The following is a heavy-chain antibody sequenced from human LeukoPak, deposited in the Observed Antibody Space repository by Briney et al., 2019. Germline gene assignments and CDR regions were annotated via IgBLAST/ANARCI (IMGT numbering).Heavy chain of an antibody. V-gene: IGHV3-7*01. CDR3: ARNARGPGDY. CDR2: INQDGSEE. J-gene: IGHJ4*02. CDR1: GLPFSTFW. D-gene: IGHD2-2*01. Sequence: QTGGPLRLSCAASGLPFSTFWMNWVRQAPGQGLEWVANINQDGSEEYYVDSVKGRFTISRDNAKNSVYLQMNSLRVEDTAIYYCARNARGPGDYWGQGTVVTVSS.